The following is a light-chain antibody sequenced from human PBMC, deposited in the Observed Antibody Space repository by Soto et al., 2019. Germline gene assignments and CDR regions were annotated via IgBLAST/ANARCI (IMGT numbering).Light chain of an antibody. V-gene: IGKV1-9*01. CDR2: VAS. J-gene: IGKJ1*01. CDR1: QDISDY. CDR3: LQLDSYPRT. Sequence: DIQLTQSPSFLSASVGDRVTITCRASQDISDYLAWYQQKPGKAPNLLIYVASTLQSGVPSRFSGSGSGTEFTLSVSRLQPEDFATYYCLQLDSYPRTFGQGTKVEVK.